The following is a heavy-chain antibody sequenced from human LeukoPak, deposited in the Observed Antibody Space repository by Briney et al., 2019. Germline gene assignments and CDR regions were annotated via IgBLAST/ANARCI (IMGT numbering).Heavy chain of an antibody. CDR2: IYYSGST. J-gene: IGHJ3*02. V-gene: IGHV4-39*01. CDR3: ARPKYYYGSGSYYSAFDI. D-gene: IGHD3-10*01. Sequence: PSETLSLTCTVSGGSISSSSYYWGWIRQPPGKGLEWIGSIYYSGSTYYNPSLKSRVTISVDTSKNQFSLKLSSVTAADTAVYYCARPKYYYGSGSYYSAFDIWGQGTMVTVSS. CDR1: GGSISSSSYY.